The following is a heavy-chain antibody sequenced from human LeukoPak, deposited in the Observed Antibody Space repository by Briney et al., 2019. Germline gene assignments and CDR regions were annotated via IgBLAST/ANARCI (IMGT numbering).Heavy chain of an antibody. V-gene: IGHV3-21*01. Sequence: MTGGSLRLSCVASGFTFSSYAMHWVRQAPGKGLEWVSSISSSSSYIYYADSVKGRFTISRHNAKNSLYLQMNSLRAEDTAVYYCARAYSGTYGLGYYYMDVWGKGTTVTISS. J-gene: IGHJ6*03. CDR2: ISSSSSYI. CDR3: ARAYSGTYGLGYYYMDV. CDR1: GFTFSSYA. D-gene: IGHD1-26*01.